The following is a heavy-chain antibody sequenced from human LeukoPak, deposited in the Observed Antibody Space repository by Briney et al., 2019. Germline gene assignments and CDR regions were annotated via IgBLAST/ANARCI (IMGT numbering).Heavy chain of an antibody. V-gene: IGHV4-39*01. CDR3: ARHELGGGAGTEARL. J-gene: IGHJ4*02. Sequence: SQTLSLTCNIPIGSSSVGRDCRCWIRQHPWKGLEWIGSIYYSGSTYYNPSLKSRVTISVDTSKNQFSLKLSSVTAANTAVYYCARHELGGGAGTEARLRGQGTLVSVSS. CDR2: IYYSGST. D-gene: IGHD6-13*01. CDR1: IGSSSVGRDC.